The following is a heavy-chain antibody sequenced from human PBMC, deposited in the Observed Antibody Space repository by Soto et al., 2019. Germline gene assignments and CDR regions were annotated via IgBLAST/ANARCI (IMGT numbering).Heavy chain of an antibody. CDR1: GGSISSGGYY. Sequence: PSETLSLTCTVSGGSISSGGYYWSWIRQHPGKGLEWIGYIYYSGSTYYKTSPKSRVTKSVDTSKKQITLKLSSVTAADTAVYYCARFGYSTNIGIDYWGQGTLVTVSS. D-gene: IGHD3-22*01. V-gene: IGHV4-31*03. J-gene: IGHJ4*02. CDR3: ARFGYSTNIGIDY. CDR2: IYYSGST.